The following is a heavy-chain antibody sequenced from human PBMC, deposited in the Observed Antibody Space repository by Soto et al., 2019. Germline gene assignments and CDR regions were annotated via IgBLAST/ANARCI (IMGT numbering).Heavy chain of an antibody. D-gene: IGHD2-8*02. J-gene: IGHJ3*02. CDR3: AKTLKYWYGKGAFDI. Sequence: GGSLRLSCAASGFTFSSYAMSWVRQAPGKGLEWVSAISGSGGSKYYADSVKGRFTISRDNAKNTLYLQMNSLRAEDTAVYYCAKTLKYWYGKGAFDIWGQGTMVTVSS. CDR1: GFTFSSYA. V-gene: IGHV3-23*01. CDR2: ISGSGGSK.